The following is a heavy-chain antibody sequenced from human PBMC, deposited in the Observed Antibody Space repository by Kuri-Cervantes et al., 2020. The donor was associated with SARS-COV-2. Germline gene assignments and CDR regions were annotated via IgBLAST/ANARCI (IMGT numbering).Heavy chain of an antibody. D-gene: IGHD4-23*01. J-gene: IGHJ4*02. CDR2: ISYDGNNK. Sequence: GGSLRLSCAASGFTFSSYGMHWVRQAPGKGLEWVAVISYDGNNKYYADSVKGRFTISRDNSKNTLYLQMNSLRAEDTAVYYCARGSKTTVVTPVSWGQGTLVTVSS. CDR3: ARGSKTTVVTPVS. V-gene: IGHV3-30*03. CDR1: GFTFSSYG.